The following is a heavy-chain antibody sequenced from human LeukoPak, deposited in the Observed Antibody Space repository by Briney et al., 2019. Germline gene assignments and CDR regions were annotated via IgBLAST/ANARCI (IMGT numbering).Heavy chain of an antibody. D-gene: IGHD3-22*01. Sequence: SETLSLTCTVSGGSISSYYWSWIRQPPGKGLEWIGYIYYSGSTNYNPSLKSRVTISVDTSKNQFSLKLSSVTAADTAVYYCARAEFLNYYDSSGYYWFDPWGQGTLVTVSS. CDR1: GGSISSYY. J-gene: IGHJ5*02. V-gene: IGHV4-59*01. CDR3: ARAEFLNYYDSSGYYWFDP. CDR2: IYYSGST.